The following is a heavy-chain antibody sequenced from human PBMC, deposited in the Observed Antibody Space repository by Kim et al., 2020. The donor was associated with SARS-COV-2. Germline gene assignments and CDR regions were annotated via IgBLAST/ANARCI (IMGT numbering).Heavy chain of an antibody. J-gene: IGHJ4*02. V-gene: IGHV3-74*01. CDR3: ARAPRYGGYEVDY. D-gene: IGHD5-12*01. Sequence: ADAEKGRFTISRDNAKNTLYLQMNSLRAEDTAVYYCARAPRYGGYEVDYWGQGTLVTVSS.